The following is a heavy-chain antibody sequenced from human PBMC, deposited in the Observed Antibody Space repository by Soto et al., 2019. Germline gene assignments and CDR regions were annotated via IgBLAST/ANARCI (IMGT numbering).Heavy chain of an antibody. CDR1: GFAFISYS. D-gene: IGHD6-19*01. CDR3: ARLATVAGTHYYYYGMDV. Sequence: WGSLRLSCAASGFAFISYSINLFGHSPLKWLEWVSSISSSSSYIYYADSVKGRFTISRDNAKNSLYLQMNSLRAEDTAVYYCARLATVAGTHYYYYGMDVWGQGTTVTVSS. V-gene: IGHV3-21*01. CDR2: ISSSSSYI. J-gene: IGHJ6*02.